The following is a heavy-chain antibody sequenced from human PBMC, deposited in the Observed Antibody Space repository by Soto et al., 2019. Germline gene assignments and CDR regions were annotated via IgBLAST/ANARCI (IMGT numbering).Heavy chain of an antibody. CDR1: GFTFSSYG. CDR2: ISYDGSNK. D-gene: IGHD6-6*01. J-gene: IGHJ6*02. V-gene: IGHV3-30*18. CDR3: AKGTDVPYSSSTPDHYGMDV. Sequence: GGSLRLSCAASGFTFSSYGMHWVRQAPGKGLEWVAVISYDGSNKYYADSVKGRFTISRDNSKNTLYLQMNSLRAEDTAVYYCAKGTDVPYSSSTPDHYGMDVWGQGTTVTVSS.